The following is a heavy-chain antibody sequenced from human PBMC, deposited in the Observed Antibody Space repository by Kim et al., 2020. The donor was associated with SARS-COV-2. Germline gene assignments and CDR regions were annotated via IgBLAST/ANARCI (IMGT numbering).Heavy chain of an antibody. CDR2: IYYSGST. CDR1: GGSISSSDHY. Sequence: SETLSLTCTVSGGSISSSDHYWGWIRQPPVKGLEWIATIYYSGSTYYNPSLKGRVTISVDTSKNQFSLRLSSVTAADTAVYYCARHLRNWYFDLWGRGTLVTVSS. J-gene: IGHJ2*01. V-gene: IGHV4-39*01. CDR3: ARHLRNWYFDL.